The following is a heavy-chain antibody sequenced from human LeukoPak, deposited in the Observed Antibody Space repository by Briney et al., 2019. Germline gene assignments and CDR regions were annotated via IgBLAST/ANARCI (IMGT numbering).Heavy chain of an antibody. D-gene: IGHD5-12*01. J-gene: IGHJ1*01. Sequence: ASVKVSCKASGGTFSSYAISWVRQAPGQGLEWMGWINPNSGGTNYAQKFQGRVTMTRDTSISTAYMELSRLRSDDTAVYYCASGYSGYDGYFQHWGQGTLVTVSS. V-gene: IGHV1-2*02. CDR2: INPNSGGT. CDR3: ASGYSGYDGYFQH. CDR1: GGTFSSYA.